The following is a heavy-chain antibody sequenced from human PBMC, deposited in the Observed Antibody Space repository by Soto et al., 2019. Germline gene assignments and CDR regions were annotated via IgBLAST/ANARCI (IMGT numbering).Heavy chain of an antibody. V-gene: IGHV3-23*01. CDR1: GFTFSSYA. Sequence: PGGSLRLSCAASGFTFSSYAMSWVRQAPGKGLEWVSVISGTGGSIYNADSVKGRFTISRDNSKNTLHLQMNSLRAEDTAVYYCAKAWFGDRLAFDIWGQGTMVTVSS. J-gene: IGHJ3*02. D-gene: IGHD3-10*01. CDR3: AKAWFGDRLAFDI. CDR2: ISGTGGSI.